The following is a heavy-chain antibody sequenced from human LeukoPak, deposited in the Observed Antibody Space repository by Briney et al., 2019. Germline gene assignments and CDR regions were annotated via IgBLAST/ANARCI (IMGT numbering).Heavy chain of an antibody. J-gene: IGHJ4*02. V-gene: IGHV3-7*02. CDR1: GGSLSSYY. CDR2: IKHKVSEK. CDR3: ARVSSLAVAGFFDY. Sequence: GALSVSCTDSGGSLSSYYWSWVRQTPGKGLEWVGKIKHKVSEKDYVVSVKGRFTISRDNAKNSLYLQMNSLRAEDTAVYFCARVSSLAVAGFFDYRGQGILVTVSS. D-gene: IGHD6-19*01.